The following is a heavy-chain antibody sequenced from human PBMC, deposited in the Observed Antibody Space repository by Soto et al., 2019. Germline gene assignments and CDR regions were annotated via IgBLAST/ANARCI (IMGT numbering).Heavy chain of an antibody. CDR2: IYYSGST. Sequence: ETLSLTCTVSGGSISSYYWSWIRQPPGKGLEWIGYIYYSGSTNYNPSLKSRVTISVDTSKNQFSLKLSSVTAADTAVYYCARDRDCSGGSCYSGFDYWGQGTLVTVSS. V-gene: IGHV4-59*01. CDR3: ARDRDCSGGSCYSGFDY. J-gene: IGHJ4*02. D-gene: IGHD2-15*01. CDR1: GGSISSYY.